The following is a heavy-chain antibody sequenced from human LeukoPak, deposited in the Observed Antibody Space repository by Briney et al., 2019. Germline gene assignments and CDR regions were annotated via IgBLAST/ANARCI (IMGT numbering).Heavy chain of an antibody. CDR2: IYYSGST. Sequence: PSETLSLTCTVSGGSISSYYWSWIRQPPGKGLEWIGYIYYSGSTNYNPSLKSRVTISVDTSKNQFSLKLSSVTAADTAVYYCARDPMVRGVIRHWFDPWGQGTLVTVSS. CDR3: ARDPMVRGVIRHWFDP. J-gene: IGHJ5*02. V-gene: IGHV4-59*12. CDR1: GGSISSYY. D-gene: IGHD3-10*01.